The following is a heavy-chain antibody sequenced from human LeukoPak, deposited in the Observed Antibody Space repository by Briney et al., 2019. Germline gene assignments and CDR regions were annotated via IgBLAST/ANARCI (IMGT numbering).Heavy chain of an antibody. D-gene: IGHD4-11*01. CDR2: ISYDGSNK. J-gene: IGHJ6*02. V-gene: IGHV3-33*05. Sequence: TXXXXGMHWVRQAPGKGLEWVAVISYDGSNKYYADSVKGRFTISRDNSKNTLYLQMNSLRAEDTAVYYCARDAYSTRYYYYGVDVWGQGTTVTVSS. CDR1: TXXXXG. CDR3: ARDAYSTRYYYYGVDV.